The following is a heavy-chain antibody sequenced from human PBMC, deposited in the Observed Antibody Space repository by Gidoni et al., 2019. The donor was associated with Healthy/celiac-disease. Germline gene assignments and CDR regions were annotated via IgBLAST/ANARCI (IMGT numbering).Heavy chain of an antibody. CDR1: GYTLTSYD. CDR3: ARGGKYCGGDCPDY. Sequence: QVQLVQSGAEVKKPGASVKVSCRDSGYTLTSYDINWVRQATGQGLEWMGWMNPNSGSTGYAQKFQGRVTMTRNTSISTAYMELSSLRSEDTAVYYCARGGKYCGGDCPDYWGQGTLVTVSS. D-gene: IGHD2-21*02. J-gene: IGHJ4*02. CDR2: MNPNSGST. V-gene: IGHV1-8*01.